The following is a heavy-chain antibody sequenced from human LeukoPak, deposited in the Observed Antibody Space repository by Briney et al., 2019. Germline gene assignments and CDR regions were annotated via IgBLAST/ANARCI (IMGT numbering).Heavy chain of an antibody. J-gene: IGHJ4*02. D-gene: IGHD1-1*01. CDR3: ARDPSRAAGRGNY. CDR2: IIPILGIA. V-gene: IGHV1-69*04. CDR1: GGTFSSYA. Sequence: SVKVSCKASGGTFSSYANSWVRHPPGQGLELMGRIIPILGIANYAQKFQGRVTITADKSTSTAYMELSSLRSEDTAVYYCARDPSRAAGRGNYWGQGTLVTVSS.